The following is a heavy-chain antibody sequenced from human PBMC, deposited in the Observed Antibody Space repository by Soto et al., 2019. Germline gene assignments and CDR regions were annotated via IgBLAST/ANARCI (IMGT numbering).Heavy chain of an antibody. V-gene: IGHV3-7*01. CDR1: GFTFSSYW. CDR2: IKQDGSEK. J-gene: IGHJ4*02. D-gene: IGHD3-10*01. Sequence: GGSLRLSCAASGFTFSSYWMSWVRQAPGKGLEWVANIKQDGSEKYYVDSVKGRFTISRDNAKNTLYLQMNSLRAEDTAVYYCARDKKHYGSGSYLFDYWGQGTLVTVSS. CDR3: ARDKKHYGSGSYLFDY.